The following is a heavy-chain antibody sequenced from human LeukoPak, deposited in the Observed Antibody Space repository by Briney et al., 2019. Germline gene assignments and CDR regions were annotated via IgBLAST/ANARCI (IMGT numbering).Heavy chain of an antibody. Sequence: GGSLRLSCAASGFSVSRYGFTWVRQAPGRGLEWVSYISTSGTSMYYADSVRGRFTVSRDNAKNSLYLQMNNLRAEDTAVYYCARDRSGWYYFDHWGQGTLVTVSS. V-gene: IGHV3-48*03. CDR1: GFSVSRYG. CDR3: ARDRSGWYYFDH. D-gene: IGHD6-19*01. CDR2: ISTSGTSM. J-gene: IGHJ4*02.